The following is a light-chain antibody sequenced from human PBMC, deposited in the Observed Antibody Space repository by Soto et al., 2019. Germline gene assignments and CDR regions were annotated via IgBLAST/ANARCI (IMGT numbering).Light chain of an antibody. V-gene: IGLV3-27*01. CDR2: KDT. J-gene: IGLJ3*02. CDR3: YSAADNNWV. Sequence: SYELTQPSSVSVSPGQTARITCSGDVLAKTYARWFQQKPGQAPVLVIFKDTERPSDIPERFSGSTSGTTVTLTISGAQVEDEADYYCYSAADNNWVFGGGTKLTVL. CDR1: VLAKTY.